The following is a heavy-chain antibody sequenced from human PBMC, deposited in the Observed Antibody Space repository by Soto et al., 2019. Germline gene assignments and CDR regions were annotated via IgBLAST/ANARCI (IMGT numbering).Heavy chain of an antibody. V-gene: IGHV1-2*02. CDR1: GGTFSSYA. CDR2: INANSGAT. CDR3: ARAGLTTLELATIY. J-gene: IGHJ4*02. D-gene: IGHD5-12*01. Sequence: GSVNVSCKASGGTFSSYAISWVRQAPGQGLEWMGGINANSGATNFAQKFQGRVIITGDTSISTVYMELSRLTSDDTAVYYCARAGLTTLELATIYWGQGTQVTVSS.